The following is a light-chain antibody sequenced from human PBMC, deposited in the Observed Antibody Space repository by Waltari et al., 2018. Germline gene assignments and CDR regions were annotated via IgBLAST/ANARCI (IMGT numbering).Light chain of an antibody. V-gene: IGLV2-23*02. J-gene: IGLJ1*01. CDR2: DVS. Sequence: QSALTQPASVSGSPGQSITISCTRTSSDVGGYNYVSWYQQHPGKAPKLMIYDVSKRPSGVSNRFYGSKSGNTASLTISGRQAEDEADYYCCSYAGSSTYVFGTGTKVTVL. CDR1: SSDVGGYNY. CDR3: CSYAGSSTYV.